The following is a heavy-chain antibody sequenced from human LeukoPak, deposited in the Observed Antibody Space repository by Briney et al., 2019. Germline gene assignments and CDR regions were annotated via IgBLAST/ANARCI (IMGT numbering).Heavy chain of an antibody. CDR2: IYYSGST. V-gene: IGHV4-59*01. Sequence: PSETLCLTCTVSGSSISSYYLSWVRQPPGKGLEWVGYIYYSGSTNYNPSLKSRVTISVDTSKNQSSLKLNSVTAADPAVYYCARSRSSSWFLFDYWGQGTLVPVSS. J-gene: IGHJ4*02. D-gene: IGHD6-13*01. CDR3: ARSRSSSWFLFDY. CDR1: GSSISSYY.